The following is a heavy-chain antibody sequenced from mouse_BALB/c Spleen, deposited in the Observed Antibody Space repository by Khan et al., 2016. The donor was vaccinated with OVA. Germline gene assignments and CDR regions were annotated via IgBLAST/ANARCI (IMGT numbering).Heavy chain of an antibody. CDR3: AGRARTIN. CDR2: INSNGGST. D-gene: IGHD3-3*01. J-gene: IGHJ2*01. V-gene: IGHV5-6-3*01. Sequence: EVELVESGGGLVQPGGSLKLSCAASGFTFSSYGMSWVRQTPDKRLELVATINSNGGSTYYPDSVKGRFTIFRDNAKNTLYLQMSSLKFEATAMFYCAGRARTINWGQGTTLTVSS. CDR1: GFTFSSYG.